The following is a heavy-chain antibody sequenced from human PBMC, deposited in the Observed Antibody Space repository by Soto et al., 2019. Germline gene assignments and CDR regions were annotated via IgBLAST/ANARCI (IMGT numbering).Heavy chain of an antibody. J-gene: IGHJ4*02. Sequence: VGSLRLSCAASGFTFSDYAMHWVRQAPGKGLEWVAVIWHDGTNKYYADSVKGRFTISRDNSKNTLFLQMNSLRAEDTAVYYCARDFGYWGQGTLVTVSS. V-gene: IGHV3-33*01. CDR3: ARDFGY. CDR1: GFTFSDYA. D-gene: IGHD3-10*01. CDR2: IWHDGTNK.